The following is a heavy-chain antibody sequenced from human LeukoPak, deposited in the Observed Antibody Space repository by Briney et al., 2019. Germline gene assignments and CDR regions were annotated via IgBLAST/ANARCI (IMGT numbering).Heavy chain of an antibody. J-gene: IGHJ5*02. CDR3: ARVRRRYCSSTSCYNWFDP. Sequence: GRSLRLSCAASGFTFSSCAMHWVRQAPGKGLEWVAVISYDGSNKYYADSVKGRFTISRDNSENTLYLQMNSLRAEDTAVYYCARVRRRYCSSTSCYNWFDPWGQGTLVTVSS. D-gene: IGHD2-2*01. CDR2: ISYDGSNK. CDR1: GFTFSSCA. V-gene: IGHV3-30*04.